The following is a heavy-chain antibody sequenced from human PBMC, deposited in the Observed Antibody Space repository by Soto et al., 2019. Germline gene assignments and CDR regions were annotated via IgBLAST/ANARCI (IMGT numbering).Heavy chain of an antibody. J-gene: IGHJ4*02. Sequence: QVQLVESGGGVVQPGRSLRLSCAASGFTFSSYDMHWVRQAPGKGLEWVAVISYDGSNKYYADSVKGRFTISRDNSKNTLYLQMNGLRAEDTAVYYWAKEDSGYDHFDYWGQGTLVTVSS. D-gene: IGHD5-12*01. V-gene: IGHV3-30*18. CDR3: AKEDSGYDHFDY. CDR2: ISYDGSNK. CDR1: GFTFSSYD.